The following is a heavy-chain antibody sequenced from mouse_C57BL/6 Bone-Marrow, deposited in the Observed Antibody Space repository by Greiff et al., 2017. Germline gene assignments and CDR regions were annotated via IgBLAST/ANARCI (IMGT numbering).Heavy chain of an antibody. J-gene: IGHJ4*01. Sequence: EVQLQQSGAELVRPGASVKLSCTASGFNFNGYYMHWVKQRPEQGLEWIGRIDPEDGDTEYAPKFQGKATMTADTSSNTAYLPLSSLTSEDTAVYYWTTIGDSSPYYAMDYGGQGTSVTVSA. D-gene: IGHD3-2*01. CDR3: TTIGDSSPYYAMDY. V-gene: IGHV14-1*01. CDR1: GFNFNGYY. CDR2: IDPEDGDT.